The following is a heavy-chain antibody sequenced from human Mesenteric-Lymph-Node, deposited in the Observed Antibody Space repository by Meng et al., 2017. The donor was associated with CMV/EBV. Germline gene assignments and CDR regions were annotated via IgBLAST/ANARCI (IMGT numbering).Heavy chain of an antibody. CDR3: ARASSPLLPFSSPFFDP. D-gene: IGHD2/OR15-2a*01. Sequence: SSLDWIRQPPGTVREWIGEINHSGSTNHNPSLKSRVTISVAPSHPPFSLKLLSVTAADTSFSSCARASSPLLPFSSPFFDPFGQGTLVTVSS. CDR1: SS. J-gene: IGHJ5*02. CDR2: INHSGST. V-gene: IGHV4-34*01.